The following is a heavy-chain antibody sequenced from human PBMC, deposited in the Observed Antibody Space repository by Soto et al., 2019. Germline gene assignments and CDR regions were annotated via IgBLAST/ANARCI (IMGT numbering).Heavy chain of an antibody. CDR3: TTDGFTGIVGI. D-gene: IGHD3-22*01. CDR2: ISSSSSYI. V-gene: IGHV3-21*03. Sequence: GGSLRLSCAASGFTFSSYSMNWVRQAPGKGLEWVSSISSSSSYIYYADSVKGRFTISRDNAKNSLYLQMNSLRAEDTGVYYCTTDGFTGIVGIWGQGTMVTVSS. CDR1: GFTFSSYS. J-gene: IGHJ3*02.